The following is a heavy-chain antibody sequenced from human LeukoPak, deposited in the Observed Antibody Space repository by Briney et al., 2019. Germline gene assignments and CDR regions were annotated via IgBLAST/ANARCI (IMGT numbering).Heavy chain of an antibody. V-gene: IGHV3-23*01. CDR3: AKSIPGIVYYGMDV. CDR1: GFTFSSYA. CDR2: ISGSGGST. J-gene: IGHJ6*02. Sequence: GGSLRLSCAASGFTFSSYAMSWDRQAPGKGLEWVSAISGSGGSTYYADSVKGRFTISRDNSKNTLYLQMNSLRAEDTAVYYCAKSIPGIVYYGMDVWGQGTTVTVSS. D-gene: IGHD3-10*01.